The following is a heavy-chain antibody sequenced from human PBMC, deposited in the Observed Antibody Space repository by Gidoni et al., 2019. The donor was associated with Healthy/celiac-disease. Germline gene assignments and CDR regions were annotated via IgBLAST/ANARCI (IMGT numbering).Heavy chain of an antibody. J-gene: IGHJ6*02. CDR2: ISYDGSNK. V-gene: IGHV3-30*18. CDR1: GFTFSSYG. Sequence: QVQLVESGGGVVQPGRSLRLSCSASGFTFSSYGLHWVRQAPGKGLEWVAVISYDGSNKYYADSVKGRFTISRDNSKNTLYLQMNSLRAEDTAVYYCAKDLVSSLPVRGVITGMDVWGQGTTVTVSS. CDR3: AKDLVSSLPVRGVITGMDV. D-gene: IGHD3-10*01.